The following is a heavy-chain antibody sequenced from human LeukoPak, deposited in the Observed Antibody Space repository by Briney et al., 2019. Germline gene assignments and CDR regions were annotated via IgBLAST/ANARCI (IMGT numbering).Heavy chain of an antibody. CDR1: GYTFTSYG. V-gene: IGHV1-2*02. CDR3: ARVKWELTLYYFDY. J-gene: IGHJ4*02. D-gene: IGHD1-26*01. Sequence: ASVKVSCKASGYTFTSYGISWVRQAPGQGLEWMGWINPNSGGTNYAQKFQGRVTMTRGTSISTAYMELSRLRSDDTAVYYCARVKWELTLYYFDYWGQGTLVTVSS. CDR2: INPNSGGT.